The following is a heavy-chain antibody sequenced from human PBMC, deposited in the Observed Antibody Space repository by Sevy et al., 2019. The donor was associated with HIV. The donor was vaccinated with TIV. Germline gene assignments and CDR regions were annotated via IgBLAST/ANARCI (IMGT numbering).Heavy chain of an antibody. V-gene: IGHV3-7*01. J-gene: IGHJ4*02. CDR3: AHETFGRFES. CDR1: GFTFSANW. Sequence: GGSLRLSCGASGFTFSANWMNWVRQAPGKGLEWVANIKADGSDKHYVDSVEGQFTISRDNAKNLLFLQMNSLRVEDTAVYYCAHETFGRFESWGQGTLVTVSS. D-gene: IGHD3-16*01. CDR2: IKADGSDK.